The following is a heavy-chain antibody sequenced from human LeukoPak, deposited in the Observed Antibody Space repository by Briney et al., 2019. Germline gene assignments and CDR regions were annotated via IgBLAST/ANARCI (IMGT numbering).Heavy chain of an antibody. Sequence: ASLKVSCKAAGYTFTGYYMHWVRQAPGQGLEWMGWINPNSGGTNYAQKFQGRVTMDRDTSISTAYMELSRLTSDDTAVYYCARDPPIGGADVFDIWGQGTMVTVSS. J-gene: IGHJ3*02. CDR1: GYTFTGYY. V-gene: IGHV1-2*02. D-gene: IGHD3-10*01. CDR3: ARDPPIGGADVFDI. CDR2: INPNSGGT.